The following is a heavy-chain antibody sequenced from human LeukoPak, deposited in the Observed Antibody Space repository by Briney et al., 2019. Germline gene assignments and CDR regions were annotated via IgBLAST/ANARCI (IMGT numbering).Heavy chain of an antibody. V-gene: IGHV3-7*03. CDR2: IRQDGDTK. J-gene: IGHJ4*02. Sequence: GGSLRLSCAASGFTFSNYWMTWVRQAPGKGLEWVANIRQDGDTKYYVDSVKGRFTISRDNAMNSLYLQMNSLRAEDTAIYYCARSLPYGTAWYGRSDFWGQGTLVTVSS. D-gene: IGHD6-13*01. CDR3: ARSLPYGTAWYGRSDF. CDR1: GFTFSNYW.